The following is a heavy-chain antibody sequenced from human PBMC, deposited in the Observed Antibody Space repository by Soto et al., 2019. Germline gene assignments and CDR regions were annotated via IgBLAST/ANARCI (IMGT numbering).Heavy chain of an antibody. CDR3: VKNSGWFNT. Sequence: QLLQSGGGLVQPGGSLTLSCAASGFTFGTTDMSWVRQAPGEGLEWVSTIDGSGGITYYADSVKGRFTISRDNSRNTVYLQMHSLRGDDTALYYCVKNSGWFNTWGQGALVTVSS. D-gene: IGHD3-10*01. J-gene: IGHJ5*02. CDR2: IDGSGGIT. CDR1: GFTFGTTD. V-gene: IGHV3-23*01.